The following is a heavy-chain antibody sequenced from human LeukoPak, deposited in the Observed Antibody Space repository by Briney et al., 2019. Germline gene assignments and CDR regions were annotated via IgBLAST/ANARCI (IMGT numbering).Heavy chain of an antibody. V-gene: IGHV3-33*01. CDR2: MWYDGSNK. CDR3: ARDDYGGKLDI. J-gene: IGHJ3*02. D-gene: IGHD4-23*01. Sequence: AGGSLRLSCAASGFTFSNYDMHWVRQAPGKGLEWVAVMWYDGSNKYYADSVKGRFTISRDNSKNTLYLQMNSLRAEDTAVYYCARDDYGGKLDIWGQGTVVTVSS. CDR1: GFTFSNYD.